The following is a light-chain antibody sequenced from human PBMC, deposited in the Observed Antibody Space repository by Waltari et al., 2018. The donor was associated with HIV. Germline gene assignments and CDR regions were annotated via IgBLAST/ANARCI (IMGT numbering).Light chain of an antibody. CDR2: AAS. CDR3: QQYYSSLHT. CDR1: QSVSGN. J-gene: IGKJ2*01. V-gene: IGKV3-15*01. Sequence: ETVLTQSPVTLSVSPGERVTLSCRASQSVSGNLVWYQQKPGQAPRLLIYAASSRATDIPARFSGSGSGTDFTLTISSLQAEDVAVYYCQQYYSSLHTFGQGTKLEIK.